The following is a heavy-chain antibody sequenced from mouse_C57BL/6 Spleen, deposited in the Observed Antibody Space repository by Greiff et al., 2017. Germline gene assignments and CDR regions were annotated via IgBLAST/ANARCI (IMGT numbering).Heavy chain of an antibody. J-gene: IGHJ1*03. CDR2: IYWDDEK. V-gene: IGHV8-12*01. CDR3: ARTGYYAPRGYFAV. D-gene: IGHD2-1*01. Sequence: QVTLKECGPGILQSSQTHSLTCSFSGFSLSTSGMGVSWIRQPSGKGLEWLAHIYWDDEKRYNPSLKSRLTISKDTSRNQVFLKITSVDTADTATYYCARTGYYAPRGYFAVWRTATTVPVSS. CDR1: GFSLSTSGMG.